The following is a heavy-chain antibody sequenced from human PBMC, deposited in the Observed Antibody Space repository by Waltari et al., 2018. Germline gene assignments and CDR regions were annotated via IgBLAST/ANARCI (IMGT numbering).Heavy chain of an antibody. Sequence: EVQLVESGGGLVKPGGSLRLSCAASGFTFSSYSMNWVRQAPGKGLEWVSSISSSSSYIYYADSVKGRFTISRDNAKNSLYLQMNSLRAEDTAVYYCARDFEVVAGNDYWGQGTLVTVSS. CDR1: GFTFSSYS. J-gene: IGHJ4*02. CDR3: ARDFEVVAGNDY. V-gene: IGHV3-21*01. CDR2: ISSSSSYI. D-gene: IGHD6-19*01.